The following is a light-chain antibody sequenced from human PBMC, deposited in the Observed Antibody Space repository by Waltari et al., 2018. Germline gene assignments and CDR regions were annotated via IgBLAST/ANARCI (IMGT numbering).Light chain of an antibody. CDR2: DVS. Sequence: SCTGTRSDIGLYDYVSWYQQHPGKAPKLIISDVSQRPSGVTARFSGSKSGYTASLTISGLQAEDEADYYCSAYTATDTYVFGSGTTVTVL. CDR1: RSDIGLYDY. J-gene: IGLJ1*01. V-gene: IGLV2-14*03. CDR3: SAYTATDTYV.